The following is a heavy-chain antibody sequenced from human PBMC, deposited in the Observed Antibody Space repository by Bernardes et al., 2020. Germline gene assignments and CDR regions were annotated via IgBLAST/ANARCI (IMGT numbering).Heavy chain of an antibody. J-gene: IGHJ6*02. Sequence: GGSLRLSCAASGFTFSSYAMHWVRQAPGKGLEWVAVISYDGSNKYYADSVKGRFTISRDNSKNTLYLQMNSLRAEDTAVYYCARKQQWLVSIYYGMDVWGQGTTVTVSS. CDR3: ARKQQWLVSIYYGMDV. D-gene: IGHD6-19*01. CDR1: GFTFSSYA. V-gene: IGHV3-30*04. CDR2: ISYDGSNK.